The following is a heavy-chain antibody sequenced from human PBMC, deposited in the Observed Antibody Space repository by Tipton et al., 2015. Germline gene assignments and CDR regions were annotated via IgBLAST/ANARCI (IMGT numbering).Heavy chain of an antibody. CDR3: ARDGYNSNYFDY. V-gene: IGHV4-61*08. CDR2: MYYSGAT. CDR1: RGSVSSGAYY. D-gene: IGHD5-24*01. J-gene: IGHJ4*02. Sequence: TLSLTCTVSRGSVSSGAYYWSWIRQSPGKGLEWIGHMYYSGATNYNPSLTSRVTISLDTSKSRLSLNLRSVTAADTAVYYCARDGYNSNYFDYWGQGTLVTVSS.